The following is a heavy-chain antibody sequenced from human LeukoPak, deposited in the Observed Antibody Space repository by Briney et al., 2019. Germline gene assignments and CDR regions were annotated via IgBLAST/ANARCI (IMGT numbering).Heavy chain of an antibody. CDR3: VGTIASRGSEY. CDR1: GFTFXXYW. V-gene: IGHV3-74*01. CDR2: LPPDELGI. J-gene: IGHJ4*02. D-gene: IGHD6-6*01. Sequence: LXLSXXXXGFTFXXYWMHWVRQAPGMXLVWVSRLPPDELGIIYADSVKGRFTVSRDNAKNTVYLQMNNLRVDDTAMYYCVGTIASRGSEYWGQGALVTVSS.